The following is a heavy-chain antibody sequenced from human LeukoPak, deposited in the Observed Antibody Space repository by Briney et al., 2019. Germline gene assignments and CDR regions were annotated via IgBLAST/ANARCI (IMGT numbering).Heavy chain of an antibody. CDR1: GGSISGYY. V-gene: IGHV4-39*07. Sequence: SETLSLTCTVSGGSISGYYWSWIRQPPGKGLEWIGSIYYSGSTYYNPSLKSRDNPSLKSRVTISVDTSKNQFSLKVTSVTAADTAVYYCARGYWFYFDYWGQGTLVTVSP. J-gene: IGHJ4*02. CDR3: ARGYWFYFDY. CDR2: IYYSGST. D-gene: IGHD2-8*02.